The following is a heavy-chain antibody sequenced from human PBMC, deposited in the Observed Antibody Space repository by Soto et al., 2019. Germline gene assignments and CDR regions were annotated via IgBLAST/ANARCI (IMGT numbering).Heavy chain of an antibody. CDR3: ARDLARRVVVAANYYDYYDMDV. CDR1: GYTFTSYG. J-gene: IGHJ6*03. D-gene: IGHD2-15*01. CDR2: ISAYNGNT. Sequence: ASVKVSCKASGYTFTSYGISWVRQAPGQRLEWMGWISAYNGNTNYAQKLQGRVTMTTDTSTSTAYMELRSLRSDDTAVYYCARDLARRVVVAANYYDYYDMDVRGKGTTVTVSS. V-gene: IGHV1-18*01.